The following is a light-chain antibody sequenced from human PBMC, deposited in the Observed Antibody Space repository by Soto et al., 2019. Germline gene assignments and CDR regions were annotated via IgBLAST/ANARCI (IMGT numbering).Light chain of an antibody. CDR2: TNT. CDR1: TSNIGENS. J-gene: IGLJ2*01. Sequence: QAVVTQPPSASGTPGQRVSISCSGSTSNIGENSASWYRQLPGTAPNLLIHTNTMRPSGVPDRFSGSRSGTSASLAISGLQSDDEAFYFCAAWDDSLNGPVFGGGTKLTVL. V-gene: IGLV1-44*01. CDR3: AAWDDSLNGPV.